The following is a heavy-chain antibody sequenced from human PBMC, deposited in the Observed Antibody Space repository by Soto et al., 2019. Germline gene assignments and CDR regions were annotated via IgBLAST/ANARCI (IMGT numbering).Heavy chain of an antibody. V-gene: IGHV3-15*07. Sequence: PGGSLRLSCAASGFTFSNAWMNWVRQAPGKGLEWVGRVKTNSEGGTTDYAAPVQGRFTLSRDDSRNTLSLQMNSLKTDDTAVYYCTTGSVEGVWGQGATVTVSS. J-gene: IGHJ6*02. CDR3: TTGSVEGV. CDR1: GFTFSNAW. CDR2: VKTNSEGGTT. D-gene: IGHD2-15*01.